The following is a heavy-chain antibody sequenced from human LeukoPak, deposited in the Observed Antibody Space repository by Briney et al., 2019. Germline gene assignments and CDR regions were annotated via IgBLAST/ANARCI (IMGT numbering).Heavy chain of an antibody. J-gene: IGHJ4*02. Sequence: GGSLRHSYAASGFRLSDYWMTWVRQAPGKGLECVANIKTDGSAKYYPDSVKGRFTVSRDNAKNSLYLQMNNMRVEDTAIYYCTKDLNHDSSGWGQGTLVTVSS. CDR1: GFRLSDYW. CDR3: TKDLNHDSSG. CDR2: IKTDGSAK. D-gene: IGHD3-22*01. V-gene: IGHV3-7*01.